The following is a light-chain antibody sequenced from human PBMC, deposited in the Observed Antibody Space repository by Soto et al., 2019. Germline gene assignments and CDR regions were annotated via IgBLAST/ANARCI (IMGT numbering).Light chain of an antibody. CDR1: QSVGAR. V-gene: IGKV1-5*01. J-gene: IGKJ2*01. CDR3: QQYNSYS. Sequence: DIQMTQSPSTLSASVGDRVTITCRASQSVGARLAWYQQKPGKAPKLLIYDASSLESGVPSRFSGSGSGTEFPLTISSLQPDDFATYYCQQYNSYSFGQGTKLEIK. CDR2: DAS.